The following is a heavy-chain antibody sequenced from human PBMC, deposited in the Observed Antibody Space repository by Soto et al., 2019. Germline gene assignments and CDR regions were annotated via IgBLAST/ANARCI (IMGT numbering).Heavy chain of an antibody. CDR3: ARDCPTRSGYNWFDP. CDR1: GGSISSGGYY. V-gene: IGHV4-31*03. D-gene: IGHD3-22*01. J-gene: IGHJ5*02. CDR2: IYYSGST. Sequence: SETLSLTCTVSGGSISSGGYYWSWIRQHPGKGLEWIGYIYYSGSTYYNPSLKSRVTISVDTSKNQFSLKLSSVTAADTAVYYCARDCPTRSGYNWFDPWGQGTLVTVSS.